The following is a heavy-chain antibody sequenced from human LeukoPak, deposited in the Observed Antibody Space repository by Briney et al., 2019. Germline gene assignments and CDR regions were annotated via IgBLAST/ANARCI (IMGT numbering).Heavy chain of an antibody. D-gene: IGHD3-10*01. J-gene: IGHJ6*03. CDR3: AKGEGGSANYWYMDV. CDR2: ISYDGSNK. CDR1: GFTFSSYW. Sequence: GGSLRLSCAASGFTFSSYWMSWVRQAPGKRLEWVAVISYDGSNKYYADSVKGRFTISRDNSKNTLYLQMNSLRAEDTAVYYCAKGEGGSANYWYMDVWGKGTTVTVSS. V-gene: IGHV3-30*18.